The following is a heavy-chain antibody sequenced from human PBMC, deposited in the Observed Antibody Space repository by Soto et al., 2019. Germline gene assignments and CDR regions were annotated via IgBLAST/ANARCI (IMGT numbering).Heavy chain of an antibody. CDR1: GFTFGDYA. V-gene: IGHV3-49*04. Sequence: GGSLRLSCTASGFTFGDYAMSWVRQAPGKGLEWVGFIRSKAYGGTTEYAATVEGRSTISRDDSKRIAYLQMNSLKTEDTAVYYCSRDTREVYAILYYGMDVWGQGTTVTVSS. CDR3: SRDTREVYAILYYGMDV. D-gene: IGHD2-8*01. J-gene: IGHJ6*02. CDR2: IRSKAYGGTT.